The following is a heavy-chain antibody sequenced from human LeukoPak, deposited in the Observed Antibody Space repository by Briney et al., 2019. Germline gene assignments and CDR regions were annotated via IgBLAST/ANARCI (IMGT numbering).Heavy chain of an antibody. CDR3: ARGGAVAGRGYPFDY. Sequence: GGSLRLSCAASGFTFSDYYMSWIRQAPGKGLEWVSYISSSSSYTNYADSVKGRFTISRDNAKNLLYLQMNSLRAEDTAVYYCARGGAVAGRGYPFDYWGQGTLVTVSS. J-gene: IGHJ4*02. CDR1: GFTFSDYY. CDR2: ISSSSSYT. D-gene: IGHD6-19*01. V-gene: IGHV3-11*06.